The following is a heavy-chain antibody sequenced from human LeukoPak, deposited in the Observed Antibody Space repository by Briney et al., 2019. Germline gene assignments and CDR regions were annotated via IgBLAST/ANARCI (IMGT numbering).Heavy chain of an antibody. CDR1: GDSIIGYY. J-gene: IGHJ2*01. Sequence: PSETLSLTCSVSGDSIIGYYWGWIRQPPGKGLEWIGNIYYTGNTYYNPSLKSRVTISVDTSKNQFSLKLSSVTAADTAVYYCARDRLYREQLVPGGLWRWYFDPWGRGTLVTVSS. V-gene: IGHV4-39*07. CDR2: IYYTGNT. D-gene: IGHD6-6*01. CDR3: ARDRLYREQLVPGGLWRWYFDP.